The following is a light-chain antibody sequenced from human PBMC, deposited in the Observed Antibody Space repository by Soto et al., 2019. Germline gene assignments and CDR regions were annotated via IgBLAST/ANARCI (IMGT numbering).Light chain of an antibody. V-gene: IGKV3-20*01. CDR3: QQFGSSPLFT. J-gene: IGKJ3*01. CDR1: QSVSSSY. Sequence: EIVLTQSPGTLSLCPGERATLSCRASQSVSSSYLAWYQQKPGQAPRLLIYGASSRATGIPDRFSGSVSGTDFTVTISRLEPEDFAVYYCQQFGSSPLFTFGPGTKVDVK. CDR2: GAS.